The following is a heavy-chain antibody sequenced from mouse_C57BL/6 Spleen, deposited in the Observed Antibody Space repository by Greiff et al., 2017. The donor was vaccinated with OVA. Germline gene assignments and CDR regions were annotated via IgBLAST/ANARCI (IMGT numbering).Heavy chain of an antibody. Sequence: QVHVKQSGAELVRPGTSVKVSCKASGYAFTNYLIEWVKQRPGQGLEWIGVINPGSGGTNYNEKFKGKATLTADKSSSTAYMQLSSLTSEDSAVYFCARRPPSSSGYGGLFAYWGQGTLVTVSA. CDR3: ARRPPSSSGYGGLFAY. CDR1: GYAFTNYL. V-gene: IGHV1-54*01. CDR2: INPGSGGT. J-gene: IGHJ3*01. D-gene: IGHD3-2*02.